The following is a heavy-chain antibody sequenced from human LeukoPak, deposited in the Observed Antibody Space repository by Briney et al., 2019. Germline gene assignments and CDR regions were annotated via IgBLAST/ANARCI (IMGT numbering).Heavy chain of an antibody. V-gene: IGHV3-48*01. Sequence: GGSLRLSCAASGFTFSSYSINWVRQAPGKGLEWVSYISSSSSTIYYADSVKGRFTISRDNAKNSLYLQMNSLRAEDTAVYYCARDSYFGYYDFWSGYPHDYWGQGTLVTVSS. CDR2: ISSSSSTI. CDR3: ARDSYFGYYDFWSGYPHDY. CDR1: GFTFSSYS. D-gene: IGHD3-3*01. J-gene: IGHJ4*02.